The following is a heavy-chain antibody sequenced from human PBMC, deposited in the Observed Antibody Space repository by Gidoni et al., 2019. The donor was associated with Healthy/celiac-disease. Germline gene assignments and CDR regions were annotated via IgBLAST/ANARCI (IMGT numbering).Heavy chain of an antibody. Sequence: VKPSETLSLTCTVSGDSMSRYYWSWIRQPPGKGLEWIGFIYYMGNTNYSPSLESRVTISVDTSTKQFSLKLNSVTAADTAVYYCARVTQGRSYRLWYFDYWGQGTLVTVSS. CDR1: GDSMSRYY. D-gene: IGHD3-16*02. V-gene: IGHV4-59*01. CDR3: ARVTQGRSYRLWYFDY. J-gene: IGHJ4*02. CDR2: IYYMGNT.